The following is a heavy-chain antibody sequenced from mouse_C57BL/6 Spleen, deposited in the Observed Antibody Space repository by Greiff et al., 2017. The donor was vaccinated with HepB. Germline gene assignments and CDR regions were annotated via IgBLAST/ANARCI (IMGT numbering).Heavy chain of an antibody. V-gene: IGHV5-9-1*02. J-gene: IGHJ3*01. Sequence: EVQLVESGEGLVKPGGSLKLSCAASGFTFSSYAMSWVRQTPEKRLEWVAYISSGGDYIYYADTVKGRFTISRDNARNTLYLQMSSLKSEDTAMYYCTRGGTGTFWFAYWGQGTLVTVSA. D-gene: IGHD4-1*01. CDR3: TRGGTGTFWFAY. CDR1: GFTFSSYA. CDR2: ISSGGDYI.